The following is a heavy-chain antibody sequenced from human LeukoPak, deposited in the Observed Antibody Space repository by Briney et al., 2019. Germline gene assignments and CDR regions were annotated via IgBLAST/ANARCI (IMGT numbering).Heavy chain of an antibody. J-gene: IGHJ4*02. V-gene: IGHV1-8*01. D-gene: IGHD5-24*01. CDR3: ARSAKGNWLQSDY. CDR1: GYTFTSYD. CDR2: MNPNSGNT. Sequence: ASVKVSCKASGYTFTSYDINWVRQATGQGLEWMGWMNPNSGNTGYAQKLQGRVTMTRNTSISTAYMELSSLRSEDTAVYYCARSAKGNWLQSDYWGQGTLVTVSS.